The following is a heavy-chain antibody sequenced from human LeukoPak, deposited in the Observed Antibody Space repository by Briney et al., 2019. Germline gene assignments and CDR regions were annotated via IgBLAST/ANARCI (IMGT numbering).Heavy chain of an antibody. D-gene: IGHD3-22*01. CDR3: ARGLPTITMIYFDY. CDR2: IYYSGST. J-gene: IGHJ4*02. CDR1: GGSISSGGYY. V-gene: IGHV4-31*03. Sequence: PSETLSLTCTVSGGSISSGGYYWSWIRQHPAKGLEWIGYIYYSGSTYYNPSLKSRVTISVDTSKNQFSLKLSSVTAADTAVYYCARGLPTITMIYFDYWGQGTLVTVSP.